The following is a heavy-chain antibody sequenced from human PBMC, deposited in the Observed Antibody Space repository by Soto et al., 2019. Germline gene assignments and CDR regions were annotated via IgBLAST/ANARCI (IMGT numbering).Heavy chain of an antibody. V-gene: IGHV4-30-4*01. J-gene: IGHJ4*02. CDR2: IDHSGSA. D-gene: IGHD7-27*01. CDR1: AGSIRSGDYY. CDR3: AGELGTFYFDH. Sequence: QVQLQESGPGLVKPSQTLSLTCTVSAGSIRSGDYYWTWTRQPPGKGLEWIGYIDHSGSAYYNPSLKRRATISIDTSNNQFSLKMTSVTAADTAVYYCAGELGTFYFDHWGQGTLVTVSS.